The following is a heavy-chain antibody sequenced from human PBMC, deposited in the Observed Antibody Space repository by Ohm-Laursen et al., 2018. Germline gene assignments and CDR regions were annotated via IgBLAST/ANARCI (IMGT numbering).Heavy chain of an antibody. CDR2: IWYDGSNK. J-gene: IGHJ1*01. CDR1: GFTFSSYA. CDR3: AKDRGSGWYGEYFQH. D-gene: IGHD6-19*01. V-gene: IGHV3-30*18. Sequence: SLRLSCAASGFTFSSYAMSWVRQAPGKGLEWVAAIWYDGSNKYYADSVKGRFTISRDNSKNTLYLQMNSLRTEDTAVYFCAKDRGSGWYGEYFQHWGQGTLVTVSS.